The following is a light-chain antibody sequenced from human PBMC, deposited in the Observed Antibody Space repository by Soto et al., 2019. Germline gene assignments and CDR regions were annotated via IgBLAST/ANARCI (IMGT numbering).Light chain of an antibody. CDR3: QQPADCPLS. CDR1: QNVGTY. J-gene: IGKJ4*01. V-gene: IGKV3-11*01. Sequence: VGLQSAVTLSLSPGSGATPSGRTSQNVGTYLSWYQQQSGQAPRLLIYDASKRATGVPARFSGSGSGTDFTLTISSVEPEDYAVYYCQQPADCPLSFGGGTKVDI. CDR2: DAS.